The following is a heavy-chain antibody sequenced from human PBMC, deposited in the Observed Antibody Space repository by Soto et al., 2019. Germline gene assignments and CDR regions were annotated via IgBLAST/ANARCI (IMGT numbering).Heavy chain of an antibody. D-gene: IGHD2-15*01. Sequence: SETLSLTCTVADGSISSYYWGWIRQTPGKGLEWIGSIYYSGSTYYNPSLKSRVTISVDTSKNQFSLKLSSVTAADTAVYYCARLALTIYCSGGRCQTMYYFDYWGQGTLVTVSS. CDR1: DGSISSYY. J-gene: IGHJ4*02. CDR2: IYYSGST. CDR3: ARLALTIYCSGGRCQTMYYFDY. V-gene: IGHV4-39*01.